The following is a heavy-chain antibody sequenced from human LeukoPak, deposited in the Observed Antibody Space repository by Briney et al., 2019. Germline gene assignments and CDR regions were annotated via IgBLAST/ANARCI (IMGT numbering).Heavy chain of an antibody. Sequence: GGSLRLPCAASGFTFSRNWMSWVRQAPGKGLEWVANIKQDGSEKYYVDSVKGRFTISRDNAKNSLYLQMNSLRAEDTAVYYCARDRYYCTNGVCSNPFDHWGQGTLVTVS. D-gene: IGHD2-8*01. J-gene: IGHJ4*02. CDR2: IKQDGSEK. CDR1: GFTFSRNW. V-gene: IGHV3-7*01. CDR3: ARDRYYCTNGVCSNPFDH.